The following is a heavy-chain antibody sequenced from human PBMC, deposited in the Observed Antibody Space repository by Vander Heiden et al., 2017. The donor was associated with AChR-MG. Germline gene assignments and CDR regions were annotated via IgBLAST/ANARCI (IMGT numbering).Heavy chain of an antibody. CDR2: ISYNGNNR. J-gene: IGHJ4*02. CDR3: ARSTRTYIDY. V-gene: IGHV3-30*03. CDR1: GFPFRSSA. D-gene: IGHD1-26*01. Sequence: VHWVASGGEWVQPGRSVRLYCSTSGFPFRSSAIHWLRQPTGKGLEGLRLISYNGNNRYVAESVKGRFSISRDNSKDTAYLQMNNLRSDDSGVYFCARSTRTYIDYWGQGTLVTVSS.